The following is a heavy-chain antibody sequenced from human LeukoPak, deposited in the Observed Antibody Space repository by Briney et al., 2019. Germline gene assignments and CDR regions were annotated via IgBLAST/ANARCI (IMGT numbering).Heavy chain of an antibody. V-gene: IGHV4-34*01. J-gene: IGHJ4*02. CDR3: ARGLRPYGSGSYYDY. D-gene: IGHD3-10*01. CDR2: INHSGSI. Sequence: PSETLSLTCAVYGGSFSGYYWSWIRQPPGKGLEWIGEINHSGSINYNPSLKSRVTISVDTSKNQFSLKLSSVTAADTAAYYCARGLRPYGSGSYYDYWGQGTLVTVSS. CDR1: GGSFSGYY.